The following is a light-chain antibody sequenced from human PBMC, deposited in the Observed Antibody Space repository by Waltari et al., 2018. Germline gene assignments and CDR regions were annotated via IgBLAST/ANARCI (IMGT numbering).Light chain of an antibody. CDR3: QERSNWPGGS. V-gene: IGKV3-11*01. CDR1: QSVYSY. CDR2: DAS. J-gene: IGKJ4*01. Sequence: EIVLTQSPATLSLSPGERATLSCRASQSVYSYLAWYQQKPGLPPRLLIHDASSRATGIPARFVGSGSGTDFTLTISRLEPEDFAVYYCQERSNWPGGSFGGGTKVEIK.